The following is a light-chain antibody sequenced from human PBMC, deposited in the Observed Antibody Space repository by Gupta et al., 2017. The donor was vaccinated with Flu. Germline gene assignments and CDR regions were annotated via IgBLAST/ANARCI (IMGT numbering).Light chain of an antibody. J-gene: IGLJ3*02. Sequence: LQETFAYWNQQKSGHAPVLVLYEDNKHTNGNPVRFSGSTSGSVATLTITGALVEDEADYFCYSTDTTGHHGVFGGGTKLTVL. CDR1: LQETF. CDR3: YSTDTTGHHGV. V-gene: IGLV3-10*01. CDR2: EDN.